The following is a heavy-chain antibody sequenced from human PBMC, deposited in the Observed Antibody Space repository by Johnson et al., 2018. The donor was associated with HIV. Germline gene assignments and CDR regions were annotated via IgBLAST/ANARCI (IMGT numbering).Heavy chain of an antibody. CDR3: VRSIQLCLPGAFDI. Sequence: QVQLVESGGGVVQPGGSLRLSCAASGFNFSSYGMHWVRQAPGKGLEWVAFIRSDGSNKYYVDSVKGRFTISRDNAKNSLYLQMYSLRAEDTAVYYCVRSIQLCLPGAFDIWGQGTMVTVSS. CDR2: IRSDGSNK. CDR1: GFNFSSYG. D-gene: IGHD5-18*01. V-gene: IGHV3-30*02. J-gene: IGHJ3*02.